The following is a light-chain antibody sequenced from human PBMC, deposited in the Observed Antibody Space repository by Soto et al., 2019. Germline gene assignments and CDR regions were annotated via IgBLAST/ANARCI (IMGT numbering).Light chain of an antibody. Sequence: QPVLTQPASVSGSPGQSITISCTGTSSDVGGYNFVSWYQQHPGKAPKLMIYEVTNRPSGVSNRFSGSKSGNTASLTISGLQAEDEADYYCNSYTSSSLYVFGTGTKLTV. CDR1: SSDVGGYNF. CDR2: EVT. CDR3: NSYTSSSLYV. J-gene: IGLJ1*01. V-gene: IGLV2-14*01.